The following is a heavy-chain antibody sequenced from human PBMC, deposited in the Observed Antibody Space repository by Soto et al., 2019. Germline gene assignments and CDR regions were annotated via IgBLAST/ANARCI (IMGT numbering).Heavy chain of an antibody. D-gene: IGHD6-25*01. CDR2: ISYDGSGK. J-gene: IGHJ4*02. CDR3: AKFWSHGIAAADLRY. Sequence: VQLVESGGGVVQPGRSLRLSCSASGFTFSDYAMHWVRQAPGKGLEWVAVISYDGSGKYYAESVKGRFTISRDNSKNTLYLQMNSVSAEDTAVYYCAKFWSHGIAAADLRYWGGGTLVTVSS. CDR1: GFTFSDYA. V-gene: IGHV3-30*18.